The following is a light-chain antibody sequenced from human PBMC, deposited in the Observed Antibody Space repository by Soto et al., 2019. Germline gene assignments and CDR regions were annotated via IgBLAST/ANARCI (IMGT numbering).Light chain of an antibody. CDR1: ESVTFN. Sequence: EIVMTQSPATLSVFPGETGTVSCRAIESVTFNLAWYQQKSGQPPRLLIYGASARATGIPAGLSGSGSGTEFTLTISSLQSEDYAVYYCQQYNNWPPTFGQGTKVDIK. CDR2: GAS. V-gene: IGKV3-15*01. J-gene: IGKJ1*01. CDR3: QQYNNWPPT.